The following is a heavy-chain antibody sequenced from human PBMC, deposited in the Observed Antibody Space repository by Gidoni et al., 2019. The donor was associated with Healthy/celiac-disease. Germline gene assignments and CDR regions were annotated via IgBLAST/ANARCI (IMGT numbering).Heavy chain of an antibody. CDR2: ISSSSSYI. J-gene: IGHJ4*02. Sequence: EVQLVEPGGGLVKPGGSLRLSCAASGFTFSSYSMNWVRQAPGKGLEWVSSISSSSSYIYYADSVNGRFTISRDNAKNSLYLQMNSLRAEDTAVYYCASSRGSGWVTDYWGQGTLVTVSS. CDR1: GFTFSSYS. V-gene: IGHV3-21*01. D-gene: IGHD6-19*01. CDR3: ASSRGSGWVTDY.